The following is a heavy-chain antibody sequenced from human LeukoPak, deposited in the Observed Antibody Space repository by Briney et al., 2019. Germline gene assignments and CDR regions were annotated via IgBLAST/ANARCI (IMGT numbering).Heavy chain of an antibody. CDR3: AAGVAAAGTVPIYYYYMDV. CDR2: IVVGSGNT. D-gene: IGHD6-13*01. J-gene: IGHJ6*03. V-gene: IGHV1-58*02. CDR1: GFTFTSSA. Sequence: SVKVSCKASGFTFTSSAMQWVRQARAQRLEWIGWIVVGSGNTNYAQKFQKRVTITRDMSTSTAYMELSSLRSEDTAVYYCAAGVAAAGTVPIYYYYMDVWGKGTTVTVSS.